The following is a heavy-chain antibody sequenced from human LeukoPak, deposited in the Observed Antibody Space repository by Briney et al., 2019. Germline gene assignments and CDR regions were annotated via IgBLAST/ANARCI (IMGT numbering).Heavy chain of an antibody. D-gene: IGHD6-13*01. CDR3: ARVAQYSSSWYPAFDI. Sequence: SQTLSLTCTVSGGSISSGGYYWSWIRQPPGKGLEWIGYIYHSGSTYYNPSLKSRVTISVDTSKNQFSLKLSSVTAADTAVYYCARVAQYSSSWYPAFDIWGQGTMVTVSS. CDR2: IYHSGST. J-gene: IGHJ3*02. V-gene: IGHV4-30-2*01. CDR1: GGSISSGGYY.